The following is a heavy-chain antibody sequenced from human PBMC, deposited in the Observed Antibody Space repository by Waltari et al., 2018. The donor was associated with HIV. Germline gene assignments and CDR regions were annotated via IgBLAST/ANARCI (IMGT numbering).Heavy chain of an antibody. J-gene: IGHJ4*02. CDR1: GFTFSSYW. V-gene: IGHV3-74*01. CDR3: TRDLARYNWNDIPLDY. Sequence: EVQMVAAGGGVVQPGGSLRLSCAASGFTFSSYWQHWVRQAPGQGMVWVSRISSDGTTTSYADSVKCRFTISRDNAKNTLYLQMNSLRAEDTAVYYCTRDLARYNWNDIPLDYWGQGALVTVSS. D-gene: IGHD1-20*01. CDR2: ISSDGTTT.